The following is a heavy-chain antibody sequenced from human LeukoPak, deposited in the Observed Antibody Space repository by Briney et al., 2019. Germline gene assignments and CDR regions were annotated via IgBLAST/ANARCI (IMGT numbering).Heavy chain of an antibody. CDR1: GLTFSSYW. Sequence: GGSLRLSCAASGLTFSSYWMHWVRQAPGKGLVWVSRINGDGRRANYAESVKGRFTISRDNAKNTLYLQMSSLRAEDTAVYYCAREVEEVPAAMGVYYYYYMDVWGKGTSVTVSS. CDR2: INGDGRRA. D-gene: IGHD2-2*01. V-gene: IGHV3-74*01. J-gene: IGHJ6*03. CDR3: AREVEEVPAAMGVYYYYYMDV.